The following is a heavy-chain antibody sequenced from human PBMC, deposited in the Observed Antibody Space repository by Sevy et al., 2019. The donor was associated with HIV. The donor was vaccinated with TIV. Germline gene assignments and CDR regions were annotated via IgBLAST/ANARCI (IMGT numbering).Heavy chain of an antibody. J-gene: IGHJ4*02. D-gene: IGHD3-22*01. V-gene: IGHV4-34*01. CDR2: INHSGST. CDR3: ARGSSYYYDSSGSPADY. CDR1: GGSFSGYY. Sequence: SETLSLTCAVYGGSFSGYYWSWIRQPPGKGLEWIGEINHSGSTNYNPSLKSRVTISVDTSKNQFSLKLSSVTAADTVVYYGARGSSYYYDSSGSPADYWGQGTLVTVSS.